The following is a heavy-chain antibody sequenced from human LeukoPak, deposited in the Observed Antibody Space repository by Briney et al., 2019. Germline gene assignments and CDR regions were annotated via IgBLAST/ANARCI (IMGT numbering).Heavy chain of an antibody. D-gene: IGHD3-10*01. J-gene: IGHJ6*03. CDR2: ISTYNGNT. V-gene: IGHV1-18*01. Sequence: ASVKVSCKASGYTFTSYGISWVRQAPGQGLEWMGWISTYNGNTNYAQKLQGRVTMTTDTSTSTAYMELRSLRSDDTAVYYCARYLHRVVVRGVPHYYYYMDVWGKGTTVTISS. CDR1: GYTFTSYG. CDR3: ARYLHRVVVRGVPHYYYYMDV.